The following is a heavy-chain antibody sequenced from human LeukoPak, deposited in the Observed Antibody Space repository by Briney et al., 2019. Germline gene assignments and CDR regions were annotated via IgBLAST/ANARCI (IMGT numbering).Heavy chain of an antibody. D-gene: IGHD3-16*02. J-gene: IGHJ4*02. CDR1: GFTFSSYE. Sequence: QPGGSLRLSCAASGFTFSSYEMNWVRQAPGKGLERVSYISSSGSTIYYADSVKGRFTISRDNAKNSLYLQMKSLRAEDTAVYYCAREGHDYVWGSYRWERPVYYFDYWGQGTLVTVSS. CDR2: ISSSGSTI. CDR3: AREGHDYVWGSYRWERPVYYFDY. V-gene: IGHV3-48*03.